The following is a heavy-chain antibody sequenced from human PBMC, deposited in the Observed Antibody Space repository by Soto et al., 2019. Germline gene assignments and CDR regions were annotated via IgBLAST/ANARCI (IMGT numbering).Heavy chain of an antibody. CDR1: GGTFSSYA. Sequence: SVKVSCKASGGTFSSYAISWVRQAPGQGLEWMGGIIPIFGTANYAQKFQGWVTITGDESTSTAYMELSRLRSDDTAVYYCASSRDGRYFDYWGQGTLVTVSS. V-gene: IGHV1-69*13. CDR2: IIPIFGTA. J-gene: IGHJ4*02. D-gene: IGHD6-13*01. CDR3: ASSRDGRYFDY.